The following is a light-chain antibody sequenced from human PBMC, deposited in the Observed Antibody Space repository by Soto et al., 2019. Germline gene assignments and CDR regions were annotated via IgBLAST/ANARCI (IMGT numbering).Light chain of an antibody. Sequence: QSVLTQPPSASLAPGQRVTISCSGSASNIGRDPVNWYQQVPGTAPKLLIYENNHRPSGVPDRFSGSKSGTSASLVISGLQSEDEAEYFCAGWDGSLKGFVFGTGTKV. CDR2: ENN. V-gene: IGLV1-44*01. CDR1: ASNIGRDP. CDR3: AGWDGSLKGFV. J-gene: IGLJ1*01.